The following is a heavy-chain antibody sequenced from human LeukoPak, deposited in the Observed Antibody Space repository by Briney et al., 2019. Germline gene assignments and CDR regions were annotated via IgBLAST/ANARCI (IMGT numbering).Heavy chain of an antibody. J-gene: IGHJ4*02. CDR1: GGSISSSSYY. V-gene: IGHV4-39*07. Sequence: SETLSLTCTVSGGSISSSSYYWGWIRQPPGKGLEWIGSIYHSGSTNYNPSLKSRVTISVDKSKNQFSLKLSSVTAADTAVYYCARVRTEGSTSCPCPDYWGQGTLVTVSS. CDR2: IYHSGST. D-gene: IGHD2-2*01. CDR3: ARVRTEGSTSCPCPDY.